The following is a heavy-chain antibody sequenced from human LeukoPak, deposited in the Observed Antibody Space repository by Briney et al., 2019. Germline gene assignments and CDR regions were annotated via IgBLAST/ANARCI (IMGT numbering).Heavy chain of an antibody. V-gene: IGHV1-46*03. D-gene: IGHD3-3*01. Sequence: ASVKVSCKASGYTFTSYYMHWARQAPGQGLEWMGIINPSGGSTSYAQKFQGRVTMTRDTSTSTVYMELSSLRSEDTAVYYCARAVLEWSRYSRYYFDYWGQGTLVTVSS. J-gene: IGHJ4*02. CDR3: ARAVLEWSRYSRYYFDY. CDR1: GYTFTSYY. CDR2: INPSGGST.